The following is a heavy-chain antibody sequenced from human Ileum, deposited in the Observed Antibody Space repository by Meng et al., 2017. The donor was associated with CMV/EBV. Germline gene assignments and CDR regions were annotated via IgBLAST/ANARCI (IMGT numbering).Heavy chain of an antibody. CDR3: ARRVGSGKYYFDY. CDR1: GGSLTDYS. Sequence: AVAGGSLTDYSCSWIRQPPGEGLEMIGEINYNESTNYNPSLKSRVTISVDMSKNQCSLKLRSATAADSGVYYCARRVGSGKYYFDYWSQGTLVTVSS. J-gene: IGHJ4*02. V-gene: IGHV4-34*01. D-gene: IGHD3-10*01. CDR2: INYNEST.